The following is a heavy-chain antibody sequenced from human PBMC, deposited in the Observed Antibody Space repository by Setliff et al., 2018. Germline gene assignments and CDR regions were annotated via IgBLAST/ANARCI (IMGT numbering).Heavy chain of an antibody. CDR1: GGSISSYY. CDR2: IYIGGSA. CDR3: ARGGDIVVVPAAPPYYYYGMDV. V-gene: IGHV4-4*07. Sequence: SETLSLTCTVSGGSISSYYWSWIRQPAGKGLEWIGHIYIGGSANYNPSLKSRVTMSIDTSKNQFSLKLNSVTAADMAVYYCARGGDIVVVPAAPPYYYYGMDVWGQGPTVTVSS. D-gene: IGHD2-2*01. J-gene: IGHJ6*02.